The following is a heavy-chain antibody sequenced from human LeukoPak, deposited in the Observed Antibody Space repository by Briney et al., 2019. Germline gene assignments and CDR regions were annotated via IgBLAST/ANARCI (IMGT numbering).Heavy chain of an antibody. CDR1: GGSVNTYY. J-gene: IGHJ4*02. D-gene: IGHD2-15*01. CDR2: IYSSGST. Sequence: SETLSLTCTVSGGSVNTYYWTWIRQPPGKGLEWIGYIYSSGSTNYNPSLKSRVIISVDTSKNQFSLRLSSVTAADTAVYYCARKGRGWSFDYWGQGTLVTVSS. V-gene: IGHV4-59*02. CDR3: ARKGRGWSFDY.